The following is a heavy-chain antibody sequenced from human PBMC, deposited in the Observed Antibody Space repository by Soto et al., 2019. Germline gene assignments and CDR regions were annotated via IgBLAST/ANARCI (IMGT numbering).Heavy chain of an antibody. J-gene: IGHJ5*02. Sequence: PGGPLRLSCAASGFTFISYGMTWVRQAPGKGLEWVSGITTTGRNTYYAESVKGRFTISRDNSKNVVYLQMNSLRAEDTAVYYCARGAAAAGTDWFDAWGQGTLVIVSS. CDR2: ITTTGRNT. CDR3: ARGAAAAGTDWFDA. CDR1: GFTFISYG. D-gene: IGHD6-13*01. V-gene: IGHV3-23*01.